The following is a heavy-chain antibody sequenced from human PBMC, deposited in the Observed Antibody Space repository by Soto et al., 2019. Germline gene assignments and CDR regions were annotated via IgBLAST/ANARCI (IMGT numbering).Heavy chain of an antibody. Sequence: ASLKVSCKASGYTLTNNDVTWVRQATGQGLEWMGWMNPGSGDTGYAQKFQGRVTMTRNISIATAYMELSSLRSEDTAIYYCARMASFGSLNWFDPWGQGTLVPVSS. CDR3: ARMASFGSLNWFDP. J-gene: IGHJ5*02. V-gene: IGHV1-8*01. CDR1: GYTLTNND. CDR2: MNPGSGDT. D-gene: IGHD5-18*01.